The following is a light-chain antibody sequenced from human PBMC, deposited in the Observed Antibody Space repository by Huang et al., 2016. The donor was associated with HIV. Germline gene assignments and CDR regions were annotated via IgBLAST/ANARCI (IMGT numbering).Light chain of an antibody. CDR2: WAS. CDR3: QQYYHNPLT. V-gene: IGKV4-1*01. J-gene: IGKJ4*01. CDR1: QILFFSSNTRSY. Sequence: DIVMTQSPDSLAVSLGERATINCRSSQILFFSSNTRSYLAWYQKKPGQPPKLVISWASARESGVPDRFSGSGSETHFTLTISSLQAEDVAVYYCQQYYHNPLTFGGGTKVEI.